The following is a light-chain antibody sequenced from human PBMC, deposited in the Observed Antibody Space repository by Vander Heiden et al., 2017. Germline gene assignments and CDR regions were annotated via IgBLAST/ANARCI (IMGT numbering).Light chain of an antibody. CDR1: KLGDKY. J-gene: IGLJ2*01. CDR2: QDS. Sequence: SYELTQPPSLSVSPGQTASITCSGDKLGDKYACWCQQKPGQSPVLVIYQDSKRPSGIPERFSGSNSGNTATLTISGTQAMDEADYYCQAWDSSTAVFGGGTKLTVL. V-gene: IGLV3-1*01. CDR3: QAWDSSTAV.